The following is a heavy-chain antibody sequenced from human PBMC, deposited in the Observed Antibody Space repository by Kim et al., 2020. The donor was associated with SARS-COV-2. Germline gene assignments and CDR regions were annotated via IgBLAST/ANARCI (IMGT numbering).Heavy chain of an antibody. CDR3: AKDSYYYDSSGYPLDFDY. D-gene: IGHD3-22*01. CDR2: ISYDGSNK. V-gene: IGHV3-30*18. Sequence: GGSLRLSCAASGFTFSSYGMHWVRQAPGKGLEWVAVISYDGSNKYYADSVKGRFTISRDNSKNTLYLQMNSLRAEDTAVYYCAKDSYYYDSSGYPLDFDYWGQGTLVTVSS. CDR1: GFTFSSYG. J-gene: IGHJ4*02.